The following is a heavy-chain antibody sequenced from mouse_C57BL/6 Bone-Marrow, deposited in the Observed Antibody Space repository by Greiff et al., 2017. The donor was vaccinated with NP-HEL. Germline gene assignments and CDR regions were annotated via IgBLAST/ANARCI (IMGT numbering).Heavy chain of an antibody. Sequence: VQLQQPGAELVKPGASVKMSCKASGYTFTSYWITWVKQRPGQGLEWIGDIYPGSGSTYYNEKFKGKATLTADKSSSTAYMQLSSLTSEDSAVYFCARSPSTMITTRYFDYWGQGTTLTVSS. D-gene: IGHD2-4*01. V-gene: IGHV1-55*01. CDR1: GYTFTSYW. CDR3: ARSPSTMITTRYFDY. J-gene: IGHJ2*01. CDR2: IYPGSGST.